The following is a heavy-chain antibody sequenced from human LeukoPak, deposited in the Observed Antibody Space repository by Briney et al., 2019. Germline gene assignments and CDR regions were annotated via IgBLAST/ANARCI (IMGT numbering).Heavy chain of an antibody. CDR1: GFTFSSYG. CDR2: ISGSGGST. CDR3: AKDWSSGWYKGLFDY. V-gene: IGHV3-23*01. J-gene: IGHJ4*02. D-gene: IGHD6-19*01. Sequence: PGGSLRLSCAASGFTFSSYGMSWVRQAPGKGLEWVSAISGSGGSTYYADSVKGRFTISRDNSKNTLYLQMNSLRAEDTAVHYCAKDWSSGWYKGLFDYWGQGTLVTVSS.